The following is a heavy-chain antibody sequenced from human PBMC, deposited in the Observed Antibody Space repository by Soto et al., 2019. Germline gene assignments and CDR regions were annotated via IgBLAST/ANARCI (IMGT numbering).Heavy chain of an antibody. D-gene: IGHD3-10*01. CDR3: ASDRIFGELKD. V-gene: IGHV1-69*18. Sequence: QVQLVQSGAELKKPGSSVKVSCKASGDTFSGYPINWVRQAPGEGLGWMGRIIPVFGTTNDAQRFEGRVTITADASTNAAYTEWRGLLSEDTAVYYCASDRIFGELKDWGPGTLVSASS. CDR1: GDTFSGYP. J-gene: IGHJ4*02. CDR2: IIPVFGTT.